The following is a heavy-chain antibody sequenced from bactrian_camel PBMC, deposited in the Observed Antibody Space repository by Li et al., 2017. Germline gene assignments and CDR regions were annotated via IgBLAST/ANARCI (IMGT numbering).Heavy chain of an antibody. CDR3: AAEKWGCTVVVDKVYEYNY. Sequence: HVQLVESGGGSVQPGGSLRLSCTRFGFHFRDPDMGWYRQAPGNKCELVSRISTDGSTYYAASVKGRFTISSDNAKRILYLQMNSLKPKDTAMYYCAAEKWGCTVVVDKVYEYNYWGQGTQVTVSS. D-gene: IGHD6*01. J-gene: IGHJ4*01. CDR1: GFHFRDPD. V-gene: IGHV3S61*01. CDR2: ISTDGST.